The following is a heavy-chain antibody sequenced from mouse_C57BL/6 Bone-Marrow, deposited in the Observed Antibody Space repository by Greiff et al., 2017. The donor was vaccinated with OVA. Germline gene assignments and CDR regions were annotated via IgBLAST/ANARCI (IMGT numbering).Heavy chain of an antibody. D-gene: IGHD3-2*02. CDR2: IYLGNGYT. Sequence: EVQLQQSGAELVRPGASVKMSCKTSGYTFTSYGINWVKQRPGQGLEWIGYIYLGNGYTDYNEKFKGKATLTSDTSSSTAYMQLSSLTSEDSAIYCCAVDSSGPAMEYWGQGTSATVSS. CDR3: AVDSSGPAMEY. CDR1: GYTFTSYG. V-gene: IGHV1-58*01. J-gene: IGHJ4*01.